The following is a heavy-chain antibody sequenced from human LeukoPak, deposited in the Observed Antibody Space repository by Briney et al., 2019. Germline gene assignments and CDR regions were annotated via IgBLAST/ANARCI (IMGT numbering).Heavy chain of an antibody. J-gene: IGHJ4*02. Sequence: GGSLRLSCAASGFNSGNYWMSWVRQAPGQRLEWLANIKQDGIETYYLDSVKGRFTISRDSARNSVYLQMNSLRAEDTAVYYCARDHDPYYDFWSGYYPVYWGQGILVTVSS. CDR1: GFNSGNYW. V-gene: IGHV3-7*01. CDR3: ARDHDPYYDFWSGYYPVY. CDR2: IKQDGIET. D-gene: IGHD3-3*01.